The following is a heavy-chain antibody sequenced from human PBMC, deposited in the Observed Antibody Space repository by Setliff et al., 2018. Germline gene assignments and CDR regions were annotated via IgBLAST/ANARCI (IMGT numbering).Heavy chain of an antibody. Sequence: SVKVSCKASGGTFSSYSISWLRQAPGQGLEWMGRIIPIFGTANYAQKFQGRVTITADKSTSTAYMELSSLRSEDTAVYYCARDRPPYYYDSSGYYYSAGNFDYWGQGTLVTVSS. J-gene: IGHJ4*02. CDR3: ARDRPPYYYDSSGYYYSAGNFDY. V-gene: IGHV1-69*06. CDR2: IIPIFGTA. D-gene: IGHD3-22*01. CDR1: GGTFSSYS.